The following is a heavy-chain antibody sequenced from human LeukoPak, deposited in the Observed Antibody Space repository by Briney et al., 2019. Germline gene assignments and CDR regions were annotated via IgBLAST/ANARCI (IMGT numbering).Heavy chain of an antibody. V-gene: IGHV4-59*01. CDR2: IYYSGST. D-gene: IGHD5-24*01. CDR1: GGSISSYY. J-gene: IGHJ5*02. CDR3: ARLGRDGYNYDWFDP. Sequence: SETLSLTCIVSGGSISSYYWSWIRQPPGKGLEWIGCIYYSGSTNYNPSLKSRVTISVDTSKNQFSLKLSSVTAADTAVYYCARLGRDGYNYDWFDPWGQGTLVTVSS.